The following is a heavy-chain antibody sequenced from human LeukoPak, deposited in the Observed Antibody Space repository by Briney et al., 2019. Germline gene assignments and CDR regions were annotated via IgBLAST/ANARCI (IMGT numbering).Heavy chain of an antibody. CDR2: ISSSGSTI. CDR3: ARDPDCSSTSCYSLAGYYFDY. Sequence: GGSLRLSCAASGFTFSDYYMSWIRQAPGEGLEWVSYISSSGSTIYYADSVKGRFTISRDNAKNSLYLQMNSLRAEDTAVYYCARDPDCSSTSCYSLAGYYFDYWGQGTLVTVSS. D-gene: IGHD2-2*01. J-gene: IGHJ4*02. CDR1: GFTFSDYY. V-gene: IGHV3-11*01.